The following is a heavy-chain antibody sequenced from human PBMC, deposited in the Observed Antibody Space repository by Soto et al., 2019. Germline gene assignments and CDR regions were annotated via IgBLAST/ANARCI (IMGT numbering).Heavy chain of an antibody. Sequence: GGSLRLSCAASGFTFSSYAMHWVRQAPGKGLEWVAVISYDGSNKYYADSVKGRFTISRDNSKNTLYLQMNSLRAEDTAVYYCARSHDVDCSSTSCYTGYYYYGMDVWGQGTTVTVSS. V-gene: IGHV3-30-3*01. CDR3: ARSHDVDCSSTSCYTGYYYYGMDV. D-gene: IGHD2-2*02. CDR2: ISYDGSNK. J-gene: IGHJ6*02. CDR1: GFTFSSYA.